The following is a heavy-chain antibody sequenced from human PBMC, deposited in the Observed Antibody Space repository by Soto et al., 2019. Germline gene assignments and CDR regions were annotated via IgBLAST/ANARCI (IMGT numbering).Heavy chain of an antibody. CDR3: AKATGSDYYYYYMDV. V-gene: IGHV3-9*01. Sequence: EVQLVESGGGLVQPGRSLRLSCAASGFTFDDYAMHWVRQAPGKGLEWVSGISWNSGSIGYADSVKGRFTISRDNAKNSLYLQMHSLRAEDTALYYCAKATGSDYYYYYMDVWGKGTTVTVSS. CDR2: ISWNSGSI. J-gene: IGHJ6*03. CDR1: GFTFDDYA.